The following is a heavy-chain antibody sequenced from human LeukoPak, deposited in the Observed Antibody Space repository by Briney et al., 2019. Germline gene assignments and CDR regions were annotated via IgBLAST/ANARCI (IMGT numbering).Heavy chain of an antibody. CDR3: ARVVFKVATILGYDY. CDR2: INPNSGGT. CDR1: GHSFTGYY. Sequence: GASVKVSCKSSGHSFTGYYMHWVRQAPGQGLEWMGWINPNSGGTNYAQKFQGRVTMTRDTSISTAYMELSRLRSDDTAVYYCARVVFKVATILGYDYWGQGTLVTVSS. V-gene: IGHV1-2*02. J-gene: IGHJ4*02. D-gene: IGHD5-12*01.